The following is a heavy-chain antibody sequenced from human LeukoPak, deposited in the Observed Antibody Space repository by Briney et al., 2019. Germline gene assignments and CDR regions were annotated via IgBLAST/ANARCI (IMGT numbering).Heavy chain of an antibody. V-gene: IGHV3-64*04. J-gene: IGHJ4*02. CDR3: ASLQSPGSSWYEVFDY. CDR1: GFTFSSYA. CDR2: ISSNGGST. Sequence: GGSLRLSCSASGFTFSSYAMHWVRQAPGKGLEYVSAISSNGGSTYYADSVKGRFTISRDNAKNSLYLQMNSLRDEDTAVYYCASLQSPGSSWYEVFDYWGQGTLVTVSS. D-gene: IGHD6-13*01.